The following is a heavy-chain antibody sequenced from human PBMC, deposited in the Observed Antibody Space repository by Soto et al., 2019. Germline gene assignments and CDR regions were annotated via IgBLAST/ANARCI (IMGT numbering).Heavy chain of an antibody. CDR1: GGTFSSYT. CDR2: IIPILGIA. J-gene: IGHJ4*02. Sequence: QVQLVQSGAEVKKPGSSVKVSCKASGGTFSSYTISWVRQAPGQGLEWMGRIIPILGIANYAQKFQGRVTITADKSTSTAYMELSSLRSEDTAVYYCARGGINGTTFVVDYWGQGTLVTVSS. V-gene: IGHV1-69*02. CDR3: ARGGINGTTFVVDY. D-gene: IGHD1-7*01.